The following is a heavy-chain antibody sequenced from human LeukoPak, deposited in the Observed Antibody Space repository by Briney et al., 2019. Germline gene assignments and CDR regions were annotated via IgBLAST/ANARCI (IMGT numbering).Heavy chain of an antibody. D-gene: IGHD3-10*01. Sequence: GGSLRLSCAASGFTFSSYAMHWVRQAPGKGLEWVAVISYDGSNKYYADSVKGRFTISRDNAKNSLYLQMNSLRAEDTAVYYCARGQARVRGVIIMFDYWGQGTLVTVSS. CDR3: ARGQARVRGVIIMFDY. CDR1: GFTFSSYA. CDR2: ISYDGSNK. J-gene: IGHJ4*02. V-gene: IGHV3-30-3*01.